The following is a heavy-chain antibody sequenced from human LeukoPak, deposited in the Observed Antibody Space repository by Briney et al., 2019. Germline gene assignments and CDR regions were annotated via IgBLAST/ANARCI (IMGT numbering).Heavy chain of an antibody. CDR1: GYTFTGYY. J-gene: IGHJ5*02. Sequence: ASVKVSCKASGYTFTGYYMHWVRQAPGQGLEWMGWINPNSGGTNYAQKFQGRVTMTRDTSISTAYMELSRLRSDDTAVYYCARDFGVRRAVPYYYGSGSYGWGSLVPHQGYWFDPWGQGTLVTVSS. D-gene: IGHD3-10*01. CDR2: INPNSGGT. CDR3: ARDFGVRRAVPYYYGSGSYGWGSLVPHQGYWFDP. V-gene: IGHV1-2*02.